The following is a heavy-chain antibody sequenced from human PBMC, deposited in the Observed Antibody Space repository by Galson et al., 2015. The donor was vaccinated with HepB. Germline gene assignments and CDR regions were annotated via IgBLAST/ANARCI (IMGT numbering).Heavy chain of an antibody. D-gene: IGHD3-3*01. CDR2: ISSSSSTI. CDR3: ARESGITIFGVVIKDFDY. V-gene: IGHV3-48*01. CDR1: GFTFSSYS. J-gene: IGHJ4*02. Sequence: SLRLSCAASGFTFSSYSMNWVRQAPGKGLEWVSYISSSSSTIYYADSVKGRFTISRDNAKNSLYLQMNSLRAEDTAVYYCARESGITIFGVVIKDFDYWGQGTLVTVSS.